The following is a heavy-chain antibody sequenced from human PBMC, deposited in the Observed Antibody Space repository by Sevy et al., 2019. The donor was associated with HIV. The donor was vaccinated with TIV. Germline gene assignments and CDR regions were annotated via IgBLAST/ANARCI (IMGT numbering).Heavy chain of an antibody. J-gene: IGHJ6*02. CDR2: IIPIFGTA. Sequence: ASVKVSCKASGGTFSSYAISWVRQAPGQGLEWMGGIIPIFGTANYAQKFQGRVTITADESTSTAYMELISLRSEDTAGYYWFGGGSSTSCYPTGYYYYGMDVWGQGTTVTVSS. D-gene: IGHD2-2*01. V-gene: IGHV1-69*13. CDR3: FGGGSSTSCYPTGYYYYGMDV. CDR1: GGTFSSYA.